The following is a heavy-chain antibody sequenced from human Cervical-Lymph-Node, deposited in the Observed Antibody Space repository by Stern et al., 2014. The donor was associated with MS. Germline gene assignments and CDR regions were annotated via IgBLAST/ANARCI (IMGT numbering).Heavy chain of an antibody. D-gene: IGHD2-15*01. J-gene: IGHJ5*02. CDR2: VYTRGST. CDR1: SGSISSGKYY. V-gene: IGHV4-61*02. Sequence: VQLVESGPGLVRPSQTLSLTCTVSSGSISSGKYYWTWIRQPAGKELEWIGRVYTRGSTTYSSSLKGRVNISLDTANNEVSLQLTSVTAADTAIYYCAREEAYCSGGSCYSWFDPWGQGTQVAVSS. CDR3: AREEAYCSGGSCYSWFDP.